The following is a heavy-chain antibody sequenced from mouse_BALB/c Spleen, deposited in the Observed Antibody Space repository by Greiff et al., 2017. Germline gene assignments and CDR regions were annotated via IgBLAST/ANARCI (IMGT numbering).Heavy chain of an antibody. J-gene: IGHJ4*01. V-gene: IGHV3-2*02. CDR2: ISYSGST. CDR1: GYSITSDYA. Sequence: EVMLVESGPGLVKPSQSLSLTCTVTGYSITSDYAWNWIRQFPGNKLEWMGYISYSGSTSYNPSLKSRISITRDTSKNQFFLQLNSVTTEDTATYYCARACPYAMDYWGQGTSVTVSS. CDR3: ARACPYAMDY.